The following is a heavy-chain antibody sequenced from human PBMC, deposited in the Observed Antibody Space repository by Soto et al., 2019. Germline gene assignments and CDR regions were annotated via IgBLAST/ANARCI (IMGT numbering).Heavy chain of an antibody. CDR3: AKGPHTNVGWPYYFES. CDR1: GFSLANYP. V-gene: IGHV3-48*02. J-gene: IGHJ4*02. CDR2: SSPRGDTI. D-gene: IGHD6-19*01. Sequence: WWSLRLSCVSSGFSLANYPMNWVRQTPGKGLEWISYSSPRGDTIYYADSVEGRFTISRDNAGNSLSLHMSSLRDEDSALYYCAKGPHTNVGWPYYFESWGQGVPVTVSS.